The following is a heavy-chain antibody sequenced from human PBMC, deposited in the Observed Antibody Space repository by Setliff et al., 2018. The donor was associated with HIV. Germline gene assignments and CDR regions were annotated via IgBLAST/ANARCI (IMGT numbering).Heavy chain of an antibody. J-gene: IGHJ4*02. Sequence: SETLSLTCTVSGGSISSSSYYWGWIRQPPGKGPEWIGSLYYRGTTYYNPSLKSRVTISIDTSNNQISLRLSSVTAADTAMYYCVRDDYGYNGKGFDYWGPGTLVTVSS. CDR1: GGSISSSSYY. CDR3: VRDDYGYNGKGFDY. D-gene: IGHD4-17*01. CDR2: LYYRGTT. V-gene: IGHV4-39*02.